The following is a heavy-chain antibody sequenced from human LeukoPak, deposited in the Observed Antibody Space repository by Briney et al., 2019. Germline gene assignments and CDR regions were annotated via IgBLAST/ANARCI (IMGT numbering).Heavy chain of an antibody. Sequence: GGSLRLSCAASGFTFSTSGMHWVRQAQGKGLVWVSRINSDGSSTSYADSVKGRFTISRDNAKNTLYPQMNSLRAEDTAVYYCARVKTLGYYYYYGMDVWGQGTTVTVSS. J-gene: IGHJ6*02. CDR2: INSDGSST. D-gene: IGHD7-27*01. CDR3: ARVKTLGYYYYYGMDV. CDR1: GFTFSTSG. V-gene: IGHV3-74*01.